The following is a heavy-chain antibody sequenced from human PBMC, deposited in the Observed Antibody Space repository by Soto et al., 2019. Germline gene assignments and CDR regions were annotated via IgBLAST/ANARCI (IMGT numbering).Heavy chain of an antibody. CDR3: ANMYSSSSGVGY. CDR2: IYYSGST. V-gene: IGHV4-39*07. D-gene: IGHD6-6*01. J-gene: IGHJ4*02. Sequence: SETLSLTCTVSGGSISSSSYYWGWIRQPPGKGLEWIGSIYYSGSTYYNPSLKSRVTISVDTSKNQFSLKLSSVTAEDTAVYYCANMYSSSSGVGYWGQGTPVTVSS. CDR1: GGSISSSSYY.